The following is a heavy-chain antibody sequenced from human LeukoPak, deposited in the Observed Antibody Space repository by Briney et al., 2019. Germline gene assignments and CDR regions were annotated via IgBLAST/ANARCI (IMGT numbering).Heavy chain of an antibody. CDR1: GDSISLSFYY. Sequence: SETLSLTCSVSGDSISLSFYYWGWIRQPPGKALEWIGSVYYSGTTSYNPSLKSRVTISVDMSKNHFSLRLRSVTAADTAMYYCARGTLYRGWSYYLDFWGQGSQVTVSS. J-gene: IGHJ4*02. CDR2: VYYSGTT. D-gene: IGHD6-19*01. V-gene: IGHV4-39*07. CDR3: ARGTLYRGWSYYLDF.